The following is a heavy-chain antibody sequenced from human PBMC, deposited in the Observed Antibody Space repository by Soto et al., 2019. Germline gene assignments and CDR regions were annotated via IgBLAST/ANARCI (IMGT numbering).Heavy chain of an antibody. CDR3: ARDQNFFDSSGYYDH. D-gene: IGHD3-22*01. V-gene: IGHV1-18*04. Sequence: QIQLVQSAAEVKKPGASVKVSCKTSGYTFVSYGISWVRQAPGQGLEWMGWISPYNGITNFAQRFRGRVTLTTDTSTDIVYMDLGSLKSDDTAVYYCARDQNFFDSSGYYDHWGQGTLITVSS. J-gene: IGHJ5*02. CDR1: GYTFVSYG. CDR2: ISPYNGIT.